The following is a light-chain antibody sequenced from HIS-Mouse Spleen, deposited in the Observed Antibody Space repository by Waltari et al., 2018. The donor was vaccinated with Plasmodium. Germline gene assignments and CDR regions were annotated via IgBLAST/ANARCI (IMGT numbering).Light chain of an antibody. CDR2: LGS. CDR3: MQALQTIT. J-gene: IGKJ5*01. V-gene: IGKV2-28*01. Sequence: DIVMTQSPLSLPVTPGDPASISFRSSQSLLHSNGYNYLDWDLQKPGQSPQLLIYLGSNRASGVPDRFSGSGSGTDFTLKISRVEAEDVGVYYCMQALQTITFGQGTRLEIK. CDR1: QSLLHSNGYNY.